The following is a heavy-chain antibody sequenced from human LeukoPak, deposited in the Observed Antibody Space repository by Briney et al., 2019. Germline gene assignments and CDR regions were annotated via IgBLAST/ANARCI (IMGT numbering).Heavy chain of an antibody. Sequence: GGSLRLSCAASGFTFSDYYMSWVRQAPGKGLEWVSYISGSGSMLHYADSVKGRSTISRDNAKNSLYLQMGTLRAEDTAVYYCARRPYSTSWYYFDYWGQGTLVTVSS. CDR2: ISGSGSML. D-gene: IGHD6-13*01. CDR1: GFTFSDYY. CDR3: ARRPYSTSWYYFDY. V-gene: IGHV3-11*04. J-gene: IGHJ4*02.